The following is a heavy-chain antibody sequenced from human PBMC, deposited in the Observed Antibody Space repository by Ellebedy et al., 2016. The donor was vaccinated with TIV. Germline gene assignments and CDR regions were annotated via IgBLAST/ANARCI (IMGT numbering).Heavy chain of an antibody. J-gene: IGHJ4*02. CDR2: IISDGRTT. D-gene: IGHD5-24*01. Sequence: GESLKISXAASGFTFSSYWMHWVRQAPGKGLVWVSRIISDGRTTSYADSVKGRFIISRDNAKNTLYLQMNSLRAEDTAVFYCAKDGGGRWLQLDYWGQGTLVTVSS. CDR1: GFTFSSYW. CDR3: AKDGGGRWLQLDY. V-gene: IGHV3-74*01.